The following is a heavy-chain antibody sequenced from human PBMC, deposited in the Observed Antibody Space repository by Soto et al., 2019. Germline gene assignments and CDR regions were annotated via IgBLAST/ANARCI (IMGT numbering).Heavy chain of an antibody. CDR2: INAGNGNT. CDR3: ARTRSRYSSYEEAFDY. CDR1: GYTFTSYA. V-gene: IGHV1-3*01. J-gene: IGHJ4*02. D-gene: IGHD4-4*01. Sequence: ASVKVSCKASGYTFTSYAMHWVRQAPGQRLEWMGWINAGNGNTKYSQKFQGRVTITRDTSASTAYMDLSSLRSEDTAVYYCARTRSRYSSYEEAFDYWGQGTLVIVSS.